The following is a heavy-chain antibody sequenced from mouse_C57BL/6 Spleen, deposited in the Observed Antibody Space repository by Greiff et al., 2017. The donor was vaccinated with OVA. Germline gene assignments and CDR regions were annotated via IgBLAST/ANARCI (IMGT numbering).Heavy chain of an antibody. J-gene: IGHJ3*01. CDR1: GYAFSSYW. CDR3: AGGSSPPFAY. CDR2: IYPGDGDT. V-gene: IGHV1-80*01. D-gene: IGHD1-1*01. Sequence: VQLQESGAELVKPGASVKISCKASGYAFSSYWMNWVKQRPGQGLEWIGQIYPGDGDTNYNGKFKGKATLTADKSSSTAYMQLSSLTSEDSAVYFCAGGSSPPFAYWGQGTLVTVSA.